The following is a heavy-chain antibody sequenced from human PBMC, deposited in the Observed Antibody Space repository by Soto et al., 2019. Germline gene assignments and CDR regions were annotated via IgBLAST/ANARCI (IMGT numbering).Heavy chain of an antibody. CDR3: ARNSIAVAANWPPDAFDI. V-gene: IGHV1-18*01. Sequence: GASVKVSCKASGYTFTSYGISWVRQAPGQGLEWMGWISAYNGNTNYAQKLQGRVTMTTDTSTSTAYMELRSLRSDDTAVYYCARNSIAVAANWPPDAFDIWGQGTMVTVSS. D-gene: IGHD6-19*01. J-gene: IGHJ3*02. CDR1: GYTFTSYG. CDR2: ISAYNGNT.